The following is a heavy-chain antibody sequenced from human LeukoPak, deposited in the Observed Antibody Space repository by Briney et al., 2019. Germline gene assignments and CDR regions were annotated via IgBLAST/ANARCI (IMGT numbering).Heavy chain of an antibody. Sequence: ASVRVSFRACGYTFTGYYIHWVRQAPGQGLEWMAWINPDSGDSYSAPKFQGRVTMTRDTSISTAFMEVSWLTSDDTAVYYCATGVATAFTYWGQGTLVTVSS. CDR2: INPDSGDS. D-gene: IGHD5-12*01. J-gene: IGHJ4*02. CDR3: ATGVATAFTY. CDR1: GYTFTGYY. V-gene: IGHV1-2*02.